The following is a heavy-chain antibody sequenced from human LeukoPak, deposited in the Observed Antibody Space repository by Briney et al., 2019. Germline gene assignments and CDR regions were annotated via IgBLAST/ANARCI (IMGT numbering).Heavy chain of an antibody. D-gene: IGHD6-13*01. Sequence: PSETLSLTCAVSGGSISSGGYSWSWIRQPPGKGLEWIGYIYHSGSTYYNPSLKSRVTISVDRSKNQFSLKLSSVTAADTAVYYCARTIAAAPALFDYWGQGTLVTVSS. CDR1: GGSISSGGYS. V-gene: IGHV4-30-2*01. CDR2: IYHSGST. J-gene: IGHJ4*02. CDR3: ARTIAAAPALFDY.